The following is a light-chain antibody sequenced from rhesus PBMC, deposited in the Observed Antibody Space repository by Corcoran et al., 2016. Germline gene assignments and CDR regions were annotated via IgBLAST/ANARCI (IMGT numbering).Light chain of an antibody. V-gene: IGKV1-74*01. CDR2: KAS. CDR3: QHGYGTPFT. Sequence: DIQMTQSPSSLSASVGDRVIITFRASENVNNYLNWYQQKPGKAPKLLIYKASTLQSGVPSRFSGSGSGTDYTFTISSLQPEDVATYYCQHGYGTPFTFGPGTKLDIK. J-gene: IGKJ3*01. CDR1: ENVNNY.